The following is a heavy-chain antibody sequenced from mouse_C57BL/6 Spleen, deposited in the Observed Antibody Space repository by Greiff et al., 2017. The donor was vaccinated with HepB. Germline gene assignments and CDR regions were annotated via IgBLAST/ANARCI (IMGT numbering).Heavy chain of an antibody. CDR2: IYPGDGDT. Sequence: QVQLQQSGPELVKPGASVKISCKASGYAFSSSWMNWVKQRPGKGLEWIGRIYPGDGDTNYNGKFKGKATLTADKSSSTAYMQLSSLTSEDSAVYFCGPLFYGSSSSFAYWGQGTLVTVSA. CDR1: GYAFSSSW. V-gene: IGHV1-82*01. D-gene: IGHD1-1*01. J-gene: IGHJ3*01. CDR3: GPLFYGSSSSFAY.